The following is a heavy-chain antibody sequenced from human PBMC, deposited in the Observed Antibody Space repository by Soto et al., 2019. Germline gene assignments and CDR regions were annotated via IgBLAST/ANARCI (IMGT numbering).Heavy chain of an antibody. CDR3: AKGGIVGATTSRDAFDI. CDR2: ISGSGGST. J-gene: IGHJ3*02. V-gene: IGHV3-23*01. Sequence: GGSLRLSCAASGFTFSSYAMSWVRQAPGKGLEWVSAISGSGGSTYYADSVKGRFTISRDNSKNTLYLQMNSLRAEDTAVYYCAKGGIVGATTSRDAFDIWGQGTMVTVSS. CDR1: GFTFSSYA. D-gene: IGHD1-26*01.